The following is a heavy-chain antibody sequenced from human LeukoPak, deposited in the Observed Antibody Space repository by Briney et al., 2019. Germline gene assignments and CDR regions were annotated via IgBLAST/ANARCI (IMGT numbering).Heavy chain of an antibody. Sequence: GGSLRLSCAASGFTVSSNYMSWVRQAPGKGLEWVSVIYSGGSTYYADSVKGRFTISRHNSKNTLYLQMNSLRAEDTAVCYCARGGGSYFRLYFDYWGQGTLVTVSS. J-gene: IGHJ4*02. CDR1: GFTVSSNY. D-gene: IGHD1-26*01. V-gene: IGHV3-53*04. CDR3: ARGGGSYFRLYFDY. CDR2: IYSGGST.